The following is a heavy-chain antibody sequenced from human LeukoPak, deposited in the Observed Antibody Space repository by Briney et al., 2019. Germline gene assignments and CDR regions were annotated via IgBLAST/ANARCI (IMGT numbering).Heavy chain of an antibody. Sequence: PGGSLRLSCAASGFTVSSNYMSWVRQAPGKGLEWVSVIYSGGSTYYADSVKGRFTISRDNSKNTLYLQMNSLRAEDTAVYYCARDDCSGGSRHYYYYGMDVWGQGTTVTVSS. CDR2: IYSGGST. D-gene: IGHD2-15*01. J-gene: IGHJ6*02. CDR3: ARDDCSGGSRHYYYYGMDV. CDR1: GFTVSSNY. V-gene: IGHV3-53*01.